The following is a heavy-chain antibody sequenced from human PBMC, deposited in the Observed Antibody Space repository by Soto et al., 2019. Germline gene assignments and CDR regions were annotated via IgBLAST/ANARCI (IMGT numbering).Heavy chain of an antibody. CDR2: IYHSGST. J-gene: IGHJ5*02. V-gene: IGHV4-30-2*01. D-gene: IGHD3-10*01. CDR1: GGSISSGGYS. Sequence: LSLTCAVSGGSISSGGYSWSWIRQPPGKGLEWIGYIYHSGSTYYNPSLKGRVTISVDRSKNQFSLKLSSVTAADTAVYYCARRTPLYASESSRFDPWGQGALVTVSS. CDR3: ARRTPLYASESSRFDP.